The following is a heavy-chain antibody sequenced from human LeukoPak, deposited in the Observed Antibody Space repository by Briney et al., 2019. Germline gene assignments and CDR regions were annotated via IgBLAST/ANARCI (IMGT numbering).Heavy chain of an antibody. D-gene: IGHD3-22*01. Sequence: GGSLRLSCAASGFTFSSYAMSWVRQAPGKGLERVSAISGSGGSTYYADSVKGRFTISRDNSKNTLYLQMNSLRAEDTAVYYCVKDAVLWYYYDSSGYYYQTGFDYWGQGTLVTVSS. CDR3: VKDAVLWYYYDSSGYYYQTGFDY. J-gene: IGHJ4*02. CDR2: ISGSGGST. V-gene: IGHV3-23*01. CDR1: GFTFSSYA.